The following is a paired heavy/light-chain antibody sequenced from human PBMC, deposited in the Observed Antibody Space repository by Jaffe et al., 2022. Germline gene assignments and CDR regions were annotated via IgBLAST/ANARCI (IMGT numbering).Heavy chain of an antibody. CDR3: ASNVPNSGYWW. CDR1: GGSISSGSKY. J-gene: IGHJ4*02. Sequence: QVQLQESGPGLVKPSESLSLTCTVSGGSISSGSKYSTWIRQPAGKGLQWIGRISSSGSTDYNPSLKSRVTISVDTSKNQFSLKLNSVTAADTAVYYCASNVPNSGYWWWGQGTLVTVSS. CDR2: ISSSGST. V-gene: IGHV4-61*02. D-gene: IGHD3-22*01.
Light chain of an antibody. CDR3: SSYTSSSTWV. V-gene: IGLV2-14*01. Sequence: QSALTQPASVSGSPGQSITISCTGTSSDVGDYKYVSWYQQHPGKVPKLMIYEVSNRPSGVSNRFSGSKSGNTASLTISGLQAEDEADYYCSSYTSSSTWVFGGGTKLTVL. J-gene: IGLJ3*02. CDR2: EVS. CDR1: SSDVGDYKY.